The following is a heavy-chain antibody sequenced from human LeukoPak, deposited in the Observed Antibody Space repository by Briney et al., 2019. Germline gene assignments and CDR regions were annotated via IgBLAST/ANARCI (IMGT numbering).Heavy chain of an antibody. CDR1: GYTFTSYY. CDR3: ARDNIVVVPAASGKHHNLDY. D-gene: IGHD2-2*01. J-gene: IGHJ4*02. Sequence: GASVKVSCKASGYTFTSYYMHWVRQPPGQGLEWMGVINPSGGSTSYAQKFQSRVTMTRDTSTSTVYMELSSLRSEDTAVYYCARDNIVVVPAASGKHHNLDYWGQGTLVTVSS. CDR2: INPSGGST. V-gene: IGHV1-46*01.